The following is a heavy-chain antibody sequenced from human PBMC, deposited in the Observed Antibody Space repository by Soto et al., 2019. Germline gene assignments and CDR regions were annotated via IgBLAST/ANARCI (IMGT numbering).Heavy chain of an antibody. CDR1: DYDFARHG. CDR3: SRDQRNYGSGWYELDP. J-gene: IGHJ5*02. Sequence: QVQLVQSGAEVKKPGASVTVSCKPSDYDFARHGITWVRQAPGQCLEWMGWISTYIGRTESSQKLQYRRTMTRDSSTSTAFMELRNLTSDDTAVYYCSRDQRNYGSGWYELDPRGQGSLVTVS. D-gene: IGHD6-19*01. V-gene: IGHV1-18*01. CDR2: ISTYIGRT.